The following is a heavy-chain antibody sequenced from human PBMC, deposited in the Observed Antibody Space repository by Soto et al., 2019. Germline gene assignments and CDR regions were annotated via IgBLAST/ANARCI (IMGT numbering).Heavy chain of an antibody. CDR1: GGSISSYY. CDR3: ARDLRGYSSSWTSRWLDP. Sequence: SETLSLTCTVSGGSISSYYWSWIRQPPGKGLEWIGYIYDSGSTNYNPSRKRRVTMSVDTSKNQFSLKLSSVTAADTAVYYCARDLRGYSSSWTSRWLDPWGQGPLVNVSS. V-gene: IGHV4-59*12. CDR2: IYDSGST. J-gene: IGHJ5*02. D-gene: IGHD6-13*01.